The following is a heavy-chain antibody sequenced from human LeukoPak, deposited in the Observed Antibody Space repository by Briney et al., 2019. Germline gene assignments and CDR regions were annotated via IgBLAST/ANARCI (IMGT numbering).Heavy chain of an antibody. CDR1: GYSFTSYW. CDR3: ARPRRRDNWSDGVFDY. V-gene: IGHV5-51*01. D-gene: IGHD1-1*01. Sequence: GESLKISCKGSGYSFTSYWIGWVRQMPGKGLEWGGIIYPGDSDTRYSPSFQGQVTISVDKSISTAYLQWSSLKASDTAMYYCARPRRRDNWSDGVFDYWGQGTLVTVSS. J-gene: IGHJ4*02. CDR2: IYPGDSDT.